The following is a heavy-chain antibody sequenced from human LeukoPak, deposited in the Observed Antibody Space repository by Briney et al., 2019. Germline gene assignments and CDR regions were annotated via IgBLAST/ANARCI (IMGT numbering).Heavy chain of an antibody. J-gene: IGHJ4*02. V-gene: IGHV4-61*02. Sequence: SQTLCLTCTVSGGSISSGSYYWSWIRQPAGKGLEWIGRIYTSGSTNYNPSLKSRVTISVDTSKNQFSLKLSSVTAADTAVYYCAREFDSWGQGTLVTVSS. CDR3: AREFDS. CDR2: IYTSGST. CDR1: GGSISSGSYY.